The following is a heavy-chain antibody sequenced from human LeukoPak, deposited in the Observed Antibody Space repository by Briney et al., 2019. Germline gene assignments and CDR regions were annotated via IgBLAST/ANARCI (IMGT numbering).Heavy chain of an antibody. D-gene: IGHD1-7*01. CDR2: IKQDGSVI. CDR1: GFTFSSYW. J-gene: IGHJ4*02. V-gene: IGHV3-7*01. Sequence: GGSLRLSCAASGFTFSSYWMSWVRQAPGKGLEWVANIKQDGSVIHYVGSVKGRFTVSRDNAKNSLSLQMNSLRAEDTAIYFCAREDDWNYEDYWGQGTLVTVSS. CDR3: AREDDWNYEDY.